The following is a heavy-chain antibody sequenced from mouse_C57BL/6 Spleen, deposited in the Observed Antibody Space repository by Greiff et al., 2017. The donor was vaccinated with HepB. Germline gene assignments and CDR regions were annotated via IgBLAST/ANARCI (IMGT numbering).Heavy chain of an antibody. CDR1: GYTFTDYY. J-gene: IGHJ2*01. CDR3: AGGGLRYYFDY. V-gene: IGHV1-76*01. D-gene: IGHD3-1*01. Sequence: VKLMESGAELVRPGASVKLSCKASGYTFTDYYINWVKQRPGQGLEWIARSYPESGNTYYNQKFKGKATLTAEKSSSTAYMQLSSLTSEDSAVYFCAGGGLRYYFDYWGQGTTLTVSS. CDR2: SYPESGNT.